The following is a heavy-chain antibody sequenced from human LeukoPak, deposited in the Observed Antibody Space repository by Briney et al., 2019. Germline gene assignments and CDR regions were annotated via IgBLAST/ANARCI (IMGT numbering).Heavy chain of an antibody. CDR3: ARALEPGRNCGGDCYSVNAFDI. D-gene: IGHD2-21*02. V-gene: IGHV4-34*01. CDR1: GGSFSGYY. Sequence: SETLSLTCAVYGGSFSGYYWSWIRQPPGKGLEWIGEINHSGSTNYNPSLKSRVTISVDTSKNQFSLKLSSVTAADTAVYYCARALEPGRNCGGDCYSVNAFDIWGQGTMVTVSS. J-gene: IGHJ3*02. CDR2: INHSGST.